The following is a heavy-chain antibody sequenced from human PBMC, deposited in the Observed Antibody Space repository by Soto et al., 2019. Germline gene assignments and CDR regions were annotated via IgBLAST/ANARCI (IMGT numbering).Heavy chain of an antibody. Sequence: QVQLQQWGAGLLKPSETLSLTCAVYGGSFSGYYWSWIRQPPGKGLEWIGEINHSGSTNYNPSLKSRVTISVDTSKNQFFLKLSSVTAADTAVYYCARGGDIVVVPAAISYFDYWGQGTLVTVSS. CDR1: GGSFSGYY. V-gene: IGHV4-34*01. CDR2: INHSGST. D-gene: IGHD2-2*01. CDR3: ARGGDIVVVPAAISYFDY. J-gene: IGHJ4*02.